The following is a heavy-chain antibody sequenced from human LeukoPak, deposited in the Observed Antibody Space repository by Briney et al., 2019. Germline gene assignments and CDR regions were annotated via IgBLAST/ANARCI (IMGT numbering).Heavy chain of an antibody. V-gene: IGHV1-69*13. CDR3: ARGHSSSWYLMRDNWFDP. CDR2: IIPIFGTA. D-gene: IGHD6-13*01. Sequence: SVKVSCKASGGTFSSYAISWVRQAPGQGLEWMGGIIPIFGTANYAQKFQGRVTITADESTGTAYMELSSLRSEDTAVYYCARGHSSSWYLMRDNWFDPWGQGTLVTVSS. J-gene: IGHJ5*02. CDR1: GGTFSSYA.